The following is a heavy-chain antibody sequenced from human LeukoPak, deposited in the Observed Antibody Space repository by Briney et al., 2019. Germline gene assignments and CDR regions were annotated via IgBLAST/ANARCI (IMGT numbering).Heavy chain of an antibody. CDR1: GYSFTNYG. J-gene: IGHJ4*02. CDR3: ARVEFKAAAGKGYYFDY. V-gene: IGHV1-18*01. Sequence: ASVKVSCKASGYSFTNYGISWVRQAPGQGLEWVGWVNGYNGNTNYAQKVQDRVTMTTDTSTSTAYMELRSLRSDDTAVYYCARVEFKAAAGKGYYFDYWGQGTLVTVSS. D-gene: IGHD6-13*01. CDR2: VNGYNGNT.